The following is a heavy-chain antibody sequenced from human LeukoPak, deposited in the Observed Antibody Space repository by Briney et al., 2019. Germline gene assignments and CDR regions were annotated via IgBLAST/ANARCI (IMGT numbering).Heavy chain of an antibody. CDR1: GFTFSSYS. D-gene: IGHD4/OR15-4a*01. CDR3: ARALNRNIGAFEY. Sequence: GGSLRLSCAASGFTFSSYSMNWVRQAPGKGLEWVSVIYADFDNTDYADSVKGRFTISRDNSKNTLYLHMNSLRVEDTATYFCARALNRNIGAFEYWGQGALVTVSS. V-gene: IGHV3-53*01. CDR2: IYADFDNT. J-gene: IGHJ4*02.